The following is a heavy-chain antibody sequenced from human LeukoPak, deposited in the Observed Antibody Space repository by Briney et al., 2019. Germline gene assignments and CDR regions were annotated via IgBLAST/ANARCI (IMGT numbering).Heavy chain of an antibody. CDR3: ARGVEPLAANTLAY. J-gene: IGHJ4*02. Sequence: AGSLRLSCAASGFTVITNDMTWVRQAPGKGLEWVSVLYSDGNAKYADSVQGRFTISRDNSKNTLYLEMNSLSPDDTAVYYCARGVEPLAANTLAYWGQGTLVTVHS. D-gene: IGHD1-14*01. CDR2: LYSDGNA. V-gene: IGHV3-53*01. CDR1: GFTVITND.